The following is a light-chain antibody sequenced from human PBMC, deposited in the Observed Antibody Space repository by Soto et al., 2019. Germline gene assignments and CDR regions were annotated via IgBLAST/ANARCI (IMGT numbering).Light chain of an antibody. CDR1: SSVY. V-gene: IGLV2-8*01. Sequence: QSVLTQPPSASGSPGQSVTISCTGTSSVYVSWYQQHPVKAPKLIIYEVNKRPSGVPDRFSGSKSGNTASLTVSGLQAEDEAEYYCSSHAGNNDFVFGTGTKVTVL. CDR2: EVN. J-gene: IGLJ1*01. CDR3: SSHAGNNDFV.